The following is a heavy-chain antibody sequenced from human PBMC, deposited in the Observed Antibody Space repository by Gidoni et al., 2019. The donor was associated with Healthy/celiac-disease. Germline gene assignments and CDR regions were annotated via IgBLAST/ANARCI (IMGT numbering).Heavy chain of an antibody. D-gene: IGHD3-22*01. Sequence: QVQLVESGGGVVQPGRSLRLSCAASGFTFSRYGMHWVRQAPGKGLEWVAVISYDGSNKYYADSVKGRFTISRDNSKNTLYLQMNSLRAEDTAVYYCAKRHYDSSGLFDYWGQGTLVTVSS. CDR2: ISYDGSNK. CDR1: GFTFSRYG. J-gene: IGHJ4*02. CDR3: AKRHYDSSGLFDY. V-gene: IGHV3-30*18.